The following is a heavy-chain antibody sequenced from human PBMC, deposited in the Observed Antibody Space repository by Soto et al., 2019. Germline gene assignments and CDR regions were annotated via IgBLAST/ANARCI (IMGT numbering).Heavy chain of an antibody. CDR1: GGSISSYY. D-gene: IGHD3-22*01. CDR3: ARYYYDSSGYYRHFDY. J-gene: IGHJ4*02. V-gene: IGHV4-59*01. Sequence: SETLSLTCTVSGGSISSYYWSWIRQPPGKGLEWIGYIYYSGSTNYNPSLKSRVTISVDTSKNQFSLKLSSVTAADTAVYYCARYYYDSSGYYRHFDYWGQGTLVTVSS. CDR2: IYYSGST.